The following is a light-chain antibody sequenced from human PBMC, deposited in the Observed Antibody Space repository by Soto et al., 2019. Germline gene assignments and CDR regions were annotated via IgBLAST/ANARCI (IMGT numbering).Light chain of an antibody. CDR3: SSYTNSSTLVG. CDR2: EVS. J-gene: IGLJ2*01. V-gene: IGLV2-14*01. Sequence: QSVLTQPASVSGSPGQSITISCTGTSSDVGGYNFVSWYQHHPGKAPKLIIYEVSNRPSGVSNRFSASKSGNTASLTISGVQAEDEADYYCSSYTNSSTLVGFGGGTKLTVL. CDR1: SSDVGGYNF.